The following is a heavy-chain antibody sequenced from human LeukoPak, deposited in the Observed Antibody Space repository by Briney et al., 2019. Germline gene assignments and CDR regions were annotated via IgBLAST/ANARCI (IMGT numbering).Heavy chain of an antibody. V-gene: IGHV3-15*01. CDR2: HKRKTAGGTT. CDR3: ATGTEESTGLRPYFFYMDV. CDR1: GVTVTNDW. D-gene: IGHD2/OR15-2a*01. J-gene: IGHJ6*03. Sequence: KPGGSLRLSCAASGVTVTNDWMSWVRQAPGKGLQWVGRHKRKTAGGTTDYAAPVQGRFTISTDDSKNTLYLQMNSLSTEDTGIYYCATGTEESTGLRPYFFYMDVWGTGTTVTVSS.